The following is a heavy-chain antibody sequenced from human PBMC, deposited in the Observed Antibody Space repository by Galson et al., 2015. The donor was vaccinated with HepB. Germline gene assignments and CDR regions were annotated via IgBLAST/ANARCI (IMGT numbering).Heavy chain of an antibody. V-gene: IGHV1-2*02. J-gene: IGHJ4*02. Sequence: SVKVSCKASGYTFTGYYMHWVRQAPGQGLEWMGWINLNTGGTNYAQKFQGRVTMTRDTSISTVYMELSRLRSDDTAVYYCAARITVAGQFDYWGQGTLVTVSS. CDR3: AARITVAGQFDY. CDR1: GYTFTGYY. CDR2: INLNTGGT. D-gene: IGHD6-19*01.